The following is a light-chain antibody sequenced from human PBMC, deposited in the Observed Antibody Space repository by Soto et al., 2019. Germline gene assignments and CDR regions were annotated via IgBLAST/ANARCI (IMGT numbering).Light chain of an antibody. CDR2: DAS. Sequence: EIVLTQSPATLSLSPGERATLSCGASQSVSNNYLAWYLQKPGLAPRLLIYDASSRATGSPDRFSGSGSGTDFTLTISRLEREDFAVYYCQQYGSSPNTFGEGTKLEIK. CDR3: QQYGSSPNT. J-gene: IGKJ2*01. CDR1: QSVSNNY. V-gene: IGKV3D-20*01.